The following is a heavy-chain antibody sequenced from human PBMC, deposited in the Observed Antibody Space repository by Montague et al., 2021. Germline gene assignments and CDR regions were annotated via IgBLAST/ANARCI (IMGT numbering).Heavy chain of an antibody. J-gene: IGHJ4*02. CDR2: ISGNGATP. Sequence: SLRLSCAASGSSFGGYAMGWVRQSPGKGLEWVSSISGNGATPFNSDSAKGRFTISRDNSKNTVSIQMNTLRVEDTAVYYCAKANRGYNWNYFEYWGQGTLVIVSS. V-gene: IGHV3-23*01. D-gene: IGHD1-20*01. CDR1: GSSFGGYA. CDR3: AKANRGYNWNYFEY.